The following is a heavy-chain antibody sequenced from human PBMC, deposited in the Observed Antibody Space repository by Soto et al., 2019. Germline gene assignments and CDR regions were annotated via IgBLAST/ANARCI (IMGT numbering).Heavy chain of an antibody. CDR3: STFSSGFYGMDV. J-gene: IGHJ6*02. V-gene: IGHV4-39*01. D-gene: IGHD3-22*01. Sequence: SETLTLTCTVSGGSISSSSYYWAWIRQPPGKGLEWIGSIFYTGGTYYNPSLKSRITMSADMSKNQFSLNLSSVTAADAAVYYCSTFSSGFYGMDVWGQGTTVTVSS. CDR2: IFYTGGT. CDR1: GGSISSSSYY.